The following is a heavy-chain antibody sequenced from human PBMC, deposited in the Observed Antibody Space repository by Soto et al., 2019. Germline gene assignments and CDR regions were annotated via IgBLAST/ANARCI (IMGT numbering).Heavy chain of an antibody. J-gene: IGHJ3*02. CDR2: ISAYNGNT. CDR1: GYTFTSYV. Sequence: QVPLVQSGAEVKKPGASVKVSCKASGYTFTSYVISWVRQAPGQGLEWMGWISAYNGNTNYAQKLQGRVNKTTDTPTSTADLGLRSLRSDDTAVYYCARDAGGYLFSGACDTWGHGTMVTVSS. D-gene: IGHD2-15*01. CDR3: ARDAGGYLFSGACDT. V-gene: IGHV1-18*01.